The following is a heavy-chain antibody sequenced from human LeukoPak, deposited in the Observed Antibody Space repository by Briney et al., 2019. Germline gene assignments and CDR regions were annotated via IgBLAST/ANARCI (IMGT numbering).Heavy chain of an antibody. V-gene: IGHV3-23*01. J-gene: IGHJ5*02. D-gene: IGHD3-10*01. CDR1: GFTFSSYA. CDR2: ISGSGGST. Sequence: GGSLRLSCAASGFTFSSYAMSWVRQAPGKGLEWVSAISGSGGSTYYADSVKGRFTISRDNSKNTPYLQMNSLRAEDTAVYYCAKDSHGWFGAPGWFDPWGQGTLVTVSS. CDR3: AKDSHGWFGAPGWFDP.